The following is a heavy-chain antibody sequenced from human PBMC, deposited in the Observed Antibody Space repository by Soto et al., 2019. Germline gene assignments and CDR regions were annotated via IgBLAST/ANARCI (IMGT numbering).Heavy chain of an antibody. D-gene: IGHD7-27*01. J-gene: IGHJ4*02. CDR1: GYTFTSYG. Sequence: ASVKVSCKASGYTFTSYGISWGRQAPEKGLEWMGWISAYNGNTNYAQKLQGRVTMTTDTSTSTAYMELRSLRSDDTAVYYCARVNNWGIDSDYWGQGTLVTVSS. V-gene: IGHV1-18*01. CDR3: ARVNNWGIDSDY. CDR2: ISAYNGNT.